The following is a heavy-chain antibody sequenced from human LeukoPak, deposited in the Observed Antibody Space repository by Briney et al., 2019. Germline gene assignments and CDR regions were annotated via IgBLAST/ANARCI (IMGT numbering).Heavy chain of an antibody. CDR3: TRGTVTRGLDY. CDR1: GYTFTDYY. J-gene: IGHJ4*02. Sequence: ASVTVSCKASGYTFTDYYIHWVRQAPGQGLEWMGWINPSSGGTNYAQKFQGRVTMTRDTSITTGYMDLSSLTSDDTAVYYCTRGTVTRGLDYWGQGTLVTVSS. V-gene: IGHV1-2*02. CDR2: INPSSGGT. D-gene: IGHD4-17*01.